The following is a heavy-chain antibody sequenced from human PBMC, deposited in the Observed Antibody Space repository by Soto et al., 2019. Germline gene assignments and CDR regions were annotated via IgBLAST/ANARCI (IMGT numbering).Heavy chain of an antibody. D-gene: IGHD1-26*01. V-gene: IGHV3-48*03. J-gene: IGHJ4*02. Sequence: PGGSLRLSCAASGFTFSSYAMSWVRQAPGKGLEWVSYISSSGSTIYYADSVKGRFTISRDNAKNSLYLQMNSLRAEDTAVYYCARAHGSYYPFLLFDYWGQGTLVTVSS. CDR2: ISSSGSTI. CDR3: ARAHGSYYPFLLFDY. CDR1: GFTFSSYA.